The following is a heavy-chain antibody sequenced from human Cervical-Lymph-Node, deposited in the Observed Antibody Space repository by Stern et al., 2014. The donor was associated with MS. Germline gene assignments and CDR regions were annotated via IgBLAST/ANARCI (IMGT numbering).Heavy chain of an antibody. Sequence: EVQLVQSGAEVEKPGDSLKISCKGSGYSFTKSWIGWVRQMPGKGLEWMGFIYPGDSDTRYSPSFQGQFPISADKSITTAYLQWSSLKASDTAIYYCARLKGSLTRGTYFDFWGQGTLVSVSS. CDR2: IYPGDSDT. CDR1: GYSFTKSW. V-gene: IGHV5-51*03. CDR3: ARLKGSLTRGTYFDF. J-gene: IGHJ4*02. D-gene: IGHD4-17*01.